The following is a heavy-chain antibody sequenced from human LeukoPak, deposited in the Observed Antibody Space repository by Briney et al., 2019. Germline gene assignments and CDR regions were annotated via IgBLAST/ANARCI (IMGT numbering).Heavy chain of an antibody. Sequence: GGSLRLSCAASGFTFSSYSMNWVRQAPGKGLEWVSYISSSSSTIYYADSVKGRFTISRDNAKNSLYLQMNSLRAEDTAVYYCARDKEIIAAAGFDYWGQGTLVTVSS. J-gene: IGHJ4*02. CDR2: ISSSSSTI. CDR3: ARDKEIIAAAGFDY. V-gene: IGHV3-48*04. D-gene: IGHD6-13*01. CDR1: GFTFSSYS.